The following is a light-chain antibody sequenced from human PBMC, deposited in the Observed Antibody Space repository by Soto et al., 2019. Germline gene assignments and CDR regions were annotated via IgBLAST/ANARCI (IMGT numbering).Light chain of an antibody. CDR2: WAS. V-gene: IGKV4-1*01. J-gene: IGKJ1*01. CDR3: QQYYRPWT. Sequence: DIVMTQSPDSLAVSLGERATINCKSSQSVLYSSNNKHYLAWYQQKPGQPPKLLIYWASTRESGVPDRFSGSGSGTDFTLTISSLHAEDVAVYYCQQYYRPWTFGQGTKVEIK. CDR1: QSVLYSSNNKHY.